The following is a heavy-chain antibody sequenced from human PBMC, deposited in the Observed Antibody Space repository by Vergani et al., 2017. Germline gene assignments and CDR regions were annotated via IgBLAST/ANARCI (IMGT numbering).Heavy chain of an antibody. D-gene: IGHD3-22*01. CDR2: IYYSENK. CDR1: GGSITYGAFY. V-gene: IGHV4-39*01. CDR3: ARCFRDEGMIYDGTVENWFDP. J-gene: IGHJ5*02. Sequence: QLQLQESGPGLVKPSETLSLTCTVSGGSITYGAFYWGWIRQSPGKGLEWIGSIYYSENKFYNPSLESRVTLSIDTTKNQFSLKLKSVTAADTAVYYCARCFRDEGMIYDGTVENWFDPWGQGTLVTVSS.